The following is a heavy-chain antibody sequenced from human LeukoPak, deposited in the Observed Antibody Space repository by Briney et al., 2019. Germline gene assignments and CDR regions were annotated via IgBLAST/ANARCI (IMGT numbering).Heavy chain of an antibody. CDR2: IYYSGST. J-gene: IGHJ4*02. CDR3: ARDLSSGYYDY. V-gene: IGHV4-59*01. D-gene: IGHD3-22*01. CDR1: GGSISSYY. Sequence: SETLSLTCTVSGGSISSYYWSWIQQPPGKGLEWIGYIYYSGSTNYNPSLKSRVTISVDTSKNQFSLKLSSVTAADTAVYYCARDLSSGYYDYWGQGTLVTVSS.